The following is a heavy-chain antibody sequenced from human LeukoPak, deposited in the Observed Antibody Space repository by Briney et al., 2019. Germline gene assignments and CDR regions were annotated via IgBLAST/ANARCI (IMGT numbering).Heavy chain of an antibody. CDR2: INHSGST. D-gene: IGHD2-2*01. Sequence: SETLSLTCAVYGGSLSDYYWSWIRQPPGKGLEWIGEINHSGSTNYNPSLKSRVTISVDTSKNQFSLKLSSVTAADTAVYYCARHRQRCSSTSCYFLGLGIDPWGQGTLVTVSS. J-gene: IGHJ5*02. V-gene: IGHV4-34*01. CDR3: ARHRQRCSSTSCYFLGLGIDP. CDR1: GGSLSDYY.